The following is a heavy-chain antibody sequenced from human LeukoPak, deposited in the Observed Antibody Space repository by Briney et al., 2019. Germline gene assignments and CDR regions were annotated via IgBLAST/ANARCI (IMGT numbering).Heavy chain of an antibody. CDR3: ARGGGILPNYDILTGNWFDP. Sequence: GGSLRLSCAASGFTFSDYYMSWIRQAPGKGLEWVSYISSSGSTIYYADSVKGRFTISRDNAKNSLYLQMNSLRAEDTAVYYCARGGGILPNYDILTGNWFDPWGQGTLVTVSS. J-gene: IGHJ5*02. D-gene: IGHD3-9*01. CDR1: GFTFSDYY. V-gene: IGHV3-11*01. CDR2: ISSSGSTI.